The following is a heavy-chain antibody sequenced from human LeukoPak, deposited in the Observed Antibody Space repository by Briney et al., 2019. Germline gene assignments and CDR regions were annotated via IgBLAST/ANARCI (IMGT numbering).Heavy chain of an antibody. CDR1: GFTFSSYG. CDR3: ARILQRSYYYYYGMDV. D-gene: IGHD4-11*01. CDR2: IWYDGSNK. J-gene: IGHJ6*02. Sequence: GRSLRLSCAASGFTFSSYGMHWVRQAPGKGLEWVAVIWYDGSNKYYADSVKGRFTISRDNSKNTLYLQMNSLRAEDTAVYYCARILQRSYYYYYGMDVWGQGTTVTVSS. V-gene: IGHV3-33*01.